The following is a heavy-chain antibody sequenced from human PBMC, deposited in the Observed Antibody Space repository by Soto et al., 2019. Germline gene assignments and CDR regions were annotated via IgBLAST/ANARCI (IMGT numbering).Heavy chain of an antibody. V-gene: IGHV3-74*03. CDR2: INDDGSRT. CDR1: GFTFSNYY. CDR3: ARDLSGPFDN. J-gene: IGHJ4*02. Sequence: GGSLRLSCAASGFTFSNYYMEWVRQAPGKGLVWVSHINDDGSRTKYADSVKGRFTISRDNAENIAYLQMNSLRAEDTAVYYCARDLSGPFDNWGQGALVTVSS.